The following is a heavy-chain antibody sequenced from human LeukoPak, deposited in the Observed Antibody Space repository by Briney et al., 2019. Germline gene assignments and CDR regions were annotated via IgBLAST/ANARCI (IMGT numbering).Heavy chain of an antibody. J-gene: IGHJ4*02. CDR2: ISAYNGNT. V-gene: IGHV1-18*01. CDR1: GYTFTSYG. Sequence: ASVKVSCKASGYTFTSYGISWVRQAPGQGLEWMGWISAYNGNTIYAQKLQGRVTMTTDTSTSTAYMELRSLRSEDTAVYYCARFAVHRRLTVAGQFGLDYWGQGTLVTVSS. D-gene: IGHD6-19*01. CDR3: ARFAVHRRLTVAGQFGLDY.